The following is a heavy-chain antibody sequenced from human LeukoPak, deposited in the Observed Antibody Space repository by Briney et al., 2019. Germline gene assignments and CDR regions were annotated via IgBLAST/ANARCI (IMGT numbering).Heavy chain of an antibody. CDR3: ARDPLDYYGSGSYYLDY. V-gene: IGHV1-69*04. CDR2: IIPILGIA. CDR1: GGTFSSYA. J-gene: IGHJ4*02. Sequence: GPTVKVSCKASGGTFSSYAISWVRQAPGQGLEWMGRIIPILGIANYAQKFQGRVTITADKSTSTAYMELSSLRSEDTAVYYCARDPLDYYGSGSYYLDYWGQGTLVTVSS. D-gene: IGHD3-10*01.